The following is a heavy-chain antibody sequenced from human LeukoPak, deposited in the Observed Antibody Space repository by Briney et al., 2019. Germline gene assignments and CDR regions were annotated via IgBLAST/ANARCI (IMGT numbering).Heavy chain of an antibody. CDR3: AGVGPAYSSGWSAFDY. CDR2: ISSSGSTI. J-gene: IGHJ4*02. Sequence: PGGSLRLSCAASGFTFSDYYMSWIRQAPGKGLEWVSYISSSGSTIYYADSVKGRFTISRDNAKNSLYLQMNSLRAEDTAVYYCAGVGPAYSSGWSAFDYWGQGTLVTVSS. CDR1: GFTFSDYY. V-gene: IGHV3-11*01. D-gene: IGHD6-19*01.